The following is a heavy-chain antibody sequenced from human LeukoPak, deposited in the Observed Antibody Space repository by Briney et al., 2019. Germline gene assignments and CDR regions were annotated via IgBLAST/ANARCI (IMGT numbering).Heavy chain of an antibody. J-gene: IGHJ4*02. CDR1: GFTFSSYS. V-gene: IGHV3-21*01. CDR2: ISSSSSYI. CDR3: AREDRSWYYDFWSGPRDFDY. Sequence: GGSLRLSCAASGFTFSSYSMNWVRQAPGKGLEWVPSISSSSSYIYYADSVKGRFTISRDNAKNSLYLQMNSLGAEDTAVYYCAREDRSWYYDFWSGPRDFDYWGQGTLVTVSS. D-gene: IGHD3-3*01.